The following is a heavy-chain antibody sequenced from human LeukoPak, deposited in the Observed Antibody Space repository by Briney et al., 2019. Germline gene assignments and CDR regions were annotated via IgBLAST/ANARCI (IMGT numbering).Heavy chain of an antibody. CDR1: GGSISSYY. CDR2: IYYSGST. CDR3: ARGFDDNGDHPLDY. Sequence: SETLSLTCTVSGGSISSYYWSWIRQPPGKGLEWIGYIYYSGSTNYNPSLKSRVTISVDTAKNQFSLKLSPVAAPDTAVYYCARGFDDNGDHPLDYGGQGPLVPVSS. V-gene: IGHV4-59*01. J-gene: IGHJ4*02. D-gene: IGHD4-17*01.